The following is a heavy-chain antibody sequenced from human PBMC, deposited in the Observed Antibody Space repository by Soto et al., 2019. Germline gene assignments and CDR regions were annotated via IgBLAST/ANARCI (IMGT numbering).Heavy chain of an antibody. J-gene: IGHJ6*02. CDR3: ARHMRGRSFVVVPAALYYGMDV. D-gene: IGHD2-2*01. V-gene: IGHV5-51*01. Sequence: GESLKISCKGSGYSFTSYWIGWVRQMPGKGLEWMGIIYPGDSDTRYSPSFQGQVTISADKSISTAYLQWSSLKASDTAMYYRARHMRGRSFVVVPAALYYGMDVWGQGTTVTVSS. CDR2: IYPGDSDT. CDR1: GYSFTSYW.